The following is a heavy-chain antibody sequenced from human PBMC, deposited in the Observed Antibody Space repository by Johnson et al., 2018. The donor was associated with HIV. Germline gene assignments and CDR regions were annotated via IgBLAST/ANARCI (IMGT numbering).Heavy chain of an antibody. J-gene: IGHJ3*02. D-gene: IGHD2-21*02. CDR3: AREGGYCGGDCSNDEDADAVDI. CDR2: IRSKADSYAT. CDR1: GFTFSTYG. Sequence: VQLVESGGGVVQPGRSLRLSCAASGFTFSTYGMSWVRQASGKGLEWVGRIRSKADSYATAYAASMKGRFTISRDDSKNTAYLQMNSLETEDTAVDYCAREGGYCGGDCSNDEDADAVDIWGQGTMVTVSS. V-gene: IGHV3-73*01.